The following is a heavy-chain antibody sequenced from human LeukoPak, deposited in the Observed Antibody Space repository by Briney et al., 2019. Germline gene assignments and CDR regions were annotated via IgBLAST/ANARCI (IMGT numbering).Heavy chain of an antibody. Sequence: GASVKVSCEASGYTFTSYYTHWVRQAPGQGLEWMGLINPSGTNTNYAQKFRGRVTMTRDTSTSTVYMDLSSLRSEDTAMYFCAREESGGYFDYWGQGTLVTVSS. V-gene: IGHV1-46*01. CDR2: INPSGTNT. CDR1: GYTFTSYY. CDR3: AREESGGYFDY. J-gene: IGHJ4*02. D-gene: IGHD2-8*02.